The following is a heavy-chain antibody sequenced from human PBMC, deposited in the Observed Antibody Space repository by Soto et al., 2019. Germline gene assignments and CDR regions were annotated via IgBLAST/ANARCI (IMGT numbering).Heavy chain of an antibody. CDR3: ARGFAWYAMDY. CDR1: GASIIAEQR. V-gene: IGHV4-4*02. Sequence: QMQLQGSGPGLVKPSETLSLTCAVSGASIIAEQRWNWIRQTPGKGLEWIGEIHHSGITRTNLSLRSRDTMSVDKSRHQCFLNLNSVTTADAAVYYFARGFAWYAMDYWGQGSKIIVS. CDR2: IHHSGIT. J-gene: IGHJ6*02. D-gene: IGHD3-9*01.